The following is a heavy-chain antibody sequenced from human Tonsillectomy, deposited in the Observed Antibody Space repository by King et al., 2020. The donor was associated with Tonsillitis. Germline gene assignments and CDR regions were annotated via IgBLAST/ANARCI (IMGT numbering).Heavy chain of an antibody. CDR1: GFSLTTRGAG. V-gene: IGHV2-5*01. D-gene: IGHD3-10*01. Sequence: QITLKESGPTLVKPTQTLTLTCTFSGFSLTTRGAGVGWIRQPPGKALEWLALIYWNDDKRYSPSLKSRLTITKDTSKNQVVFIMTNMDPVDTATYYCAHSPLGSGSRKWGAFDIWGQGTTVTVSS. CDR2: IYWNDDK. CDR3: AHSPLGSGSRKWGAFDI. J-gene: IGHJ3*02.